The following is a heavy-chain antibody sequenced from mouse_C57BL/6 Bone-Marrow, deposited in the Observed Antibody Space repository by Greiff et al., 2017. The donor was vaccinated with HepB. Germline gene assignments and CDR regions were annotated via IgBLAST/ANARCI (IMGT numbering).Heavy chain of an antibody. D-gene: IGHD2-5*01. CDR1: GYTFTSYG. Sequence: VKLMESGAELARPGASVKLSCKASGYTFTSYGISWVKQRTGQGLEWIGEIYPRSGNTYYNEKFKGKATLTADKSSSTAYMELRSLTSEDSAVYFCPLYYSNYGFDYWGQGTTLTVSS. J-gene: IGHJ2*01. CDR2: IYPRSGNT. V-gene: IGHV1-81*01. CDR3: PLYYSNYGFDY.